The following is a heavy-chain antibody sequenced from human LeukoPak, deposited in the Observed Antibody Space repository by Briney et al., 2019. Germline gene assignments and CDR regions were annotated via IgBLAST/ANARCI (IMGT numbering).Heavy chain of an antibody. D-gene: IGHD3-22*01. Sequence: SQTLSLTCTVSGDSISSGDYYWSWIRQPAGKGLEWIGRISSSGSTNYNPSLKSRVTISVDTSKNQFSLKLSSVTAADTAVYFCARSPYSYDSSGAFDIWGQGTMVTVSS. CDR2: ISSSGST. CDR3: ARSPYSYDSSGAFDI. J-gene: IGHJ3*02. CDR1: GDSISSGDYY. V-gene: IGHV4-61*02.